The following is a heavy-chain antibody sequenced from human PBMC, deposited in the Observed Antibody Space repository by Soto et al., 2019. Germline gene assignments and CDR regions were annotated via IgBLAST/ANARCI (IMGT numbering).Heavy chain of an antibody. CDR3: ARGFIPENY. Sequence: GGSLRLSCAASGFTFSSYGMHWVRQAPGKGLEWVAVIWYDGSNKYYADSVKGRFTISRDNSKNTLYLQMNSLKFDDAAVYYCARGFIPENYWGQGTRVTVSS. CDR1: GFTFSSYG. CDR2: IWYDGSNK. V-gene: IGHV3-33*01. J-gene: IGHJ4*02. D-gene: IGHD2-2*01.